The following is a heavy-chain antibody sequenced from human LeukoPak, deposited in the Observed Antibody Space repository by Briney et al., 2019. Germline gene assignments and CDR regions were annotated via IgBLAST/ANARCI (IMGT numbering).Heavy chain of an antibody. J-gene: IGHJ4*02. CDR3: ARGSWSAADTNIDY. D-gene: IGHD6-13*01. CDR2: INSDGSRT. V-gene: IGHV3-74*01. CDR1: GFTLSTYW. Sequence: GGSLRLSCAASGFTLSTYWVHWVRQGPGKGLVWVSCINSDGSRTTYADSVKGRFTISRDNAKNTLYLQMNTLRVEDTAVYYCARGSWSAADTNIDYWGREPWSPSPQ.